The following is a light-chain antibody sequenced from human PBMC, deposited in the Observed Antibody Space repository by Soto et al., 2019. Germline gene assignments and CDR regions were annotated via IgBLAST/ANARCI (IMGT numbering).Light chain of an antibody. V-gene: IGKV1-5*03. J-gene: IGKJ1*01. Sequence: DIQMTQSPPTLSASVGDRVTITCRASQSINSWLAWYQQKPGRAPKLLIYKASSLESGVPSRFSGSGSGTEFTLTISSLQPDDFATYYCQQYTSYSTFGQGTKVEIK. CDR3: QQYTSYST. CDR1: QSINSW. CDR2: KAS.